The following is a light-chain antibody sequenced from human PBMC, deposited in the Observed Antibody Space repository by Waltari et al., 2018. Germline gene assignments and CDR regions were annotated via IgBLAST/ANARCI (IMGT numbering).Light chain of an antibody. CDR2: DAS. J-gene: IGKJ3*01. V-gene: IGKV3-11*01. CDR3: QQRSNWPPIFT. CDR1: QSVSSY. Sequence: EIVLTQSPATLSLSQGERATLSCRASQSVSSYLALYQQKPDQAPRLLIYDASSRATGIPASVSGSGSGTDFTLTISILEPEDFAVYDCQQRSNWPPIFTFGPGTKVDIK.